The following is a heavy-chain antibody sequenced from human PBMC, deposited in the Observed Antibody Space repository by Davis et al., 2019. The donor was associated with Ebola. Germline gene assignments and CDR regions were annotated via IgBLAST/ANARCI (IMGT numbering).Heavy chain of an antibody. J-gene: IGHJ6*03. CDR2: ISYDGSNK. D-gene: IGHD3-16*01. V-gene: IGHV3-30-3*01. Sequence: PGGSLRLSCAASGFTFSSYDMHWVRQAPGKGLEWVAVISYDGSNKYYADSVKGRFTISRDNSKNTLYLQMNSLRAEDTAVYYCARDRDGGYYYMDVWGKGTTVTVSS. CDR1: GFTFSSYD. CDR3: ARDRDGGYYYMDV.